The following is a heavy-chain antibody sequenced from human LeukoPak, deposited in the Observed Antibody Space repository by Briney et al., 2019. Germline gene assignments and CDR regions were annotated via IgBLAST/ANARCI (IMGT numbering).Heavy chain of an antibody. CDR2: INHSGST. CDR1: GYSISSGYY. J-gene: IGHJ3*01. V-gene: IGHV4-38-2*01. Sequence: SETLSLTCAVSGYSISSGYYWGWIRQPPGKGLEWIGEINHSGSTNYNPSLKSRVTISVDTSKNQFSLKLSSMTAADTAVYYCARFPCSGDSCYFGIRAFDVWGQGTMVTVSS. D-gene: IGHD2-15*01. CDR3: ARFPCSGDSCYFGIRAFDV.